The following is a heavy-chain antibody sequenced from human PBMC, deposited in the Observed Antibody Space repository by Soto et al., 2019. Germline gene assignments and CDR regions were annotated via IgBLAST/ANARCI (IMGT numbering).Heavy chain of an antibody. CDR1: GYTFTGYF. V-gene: IGHV1-2*02. J-gene: IGHJ5*02. CDR3: ARGGGTILAPLP. Sequence: QVQLVQSGAEVKKPGASVKVSCKASGYTFTGYFMHWVRQAPGQGLEWMGWINPNSGATKYAQKFQGRVTLSRDTSIRTAYMELTGLRSDDTAVYYCARGGGTILAPLPWGQGTQDTVSS. CDR2: INPNSGAT. D-gene: IGHD3-3*01.